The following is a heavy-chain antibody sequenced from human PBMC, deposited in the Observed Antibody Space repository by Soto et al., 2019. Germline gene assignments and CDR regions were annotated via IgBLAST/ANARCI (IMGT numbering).Heavy chain of an antibody. CDR2: KHDSGTT. CDR3: ARGTMIRGVTVTPRYYYGMDV. D-gene: IGHD3-10*01. V-gene: IGHV4-59*01. CDR1: GGSMSSYY. J-gene: IGHJ6*02. Sequence: SETLSLTCTVSGGSMSSYYWSWIRQPPGKGLEWIGYKHDSGTTNYNPSLKSRVTISVDTSKNQGSLKVRSVTAADTAVYYCARGTMIRGVTVTPRYYYGMDVWGQGTTVTVSS.